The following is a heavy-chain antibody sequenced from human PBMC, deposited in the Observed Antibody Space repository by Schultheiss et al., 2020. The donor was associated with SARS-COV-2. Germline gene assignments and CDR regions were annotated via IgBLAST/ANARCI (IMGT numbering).Heavy chain of an antibody. CDR1: GFTFSSYG. CDR2: ISYDGSNK. Sequence: GESLKISCAASGFTFSSYGMHWVRQAPGKGLEWVAVISYDGSNKYYADSVKGRFTISRDNSKNTLYLQMNSLRAEDAAVYYCARDPYLRETGTTGGWWFDPWGQGTLVTVSS. D-gene: IGHD1-1*01. CDR3: ARDPYLRETGTTGGWWFDP. J-gene: IGHJ5*02. V-gene: IGHV3-30*03.